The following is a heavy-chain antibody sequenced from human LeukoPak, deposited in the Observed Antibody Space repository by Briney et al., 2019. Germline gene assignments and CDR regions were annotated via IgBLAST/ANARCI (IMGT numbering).Heavy chain of an antibody. J-gene: IGHJ6*03. D-gene: IGHD3-10*01. CDR2: ISSNGGST. CDR3: ARGLWFGESTLDYYMDV. Sequence: GGSLRLSCAASGFTFSSYAMHWVRQAPGKGLEYVSAISSNGGSTCYANSVKGRFTISRDNSKNTLYLQMGSLRAEDMAVYYCARGLWFGESTLDYYMDVWGKGTTVTVSS. CDR1: GFTFSSYA. V-gene: IGHV3-64*01.